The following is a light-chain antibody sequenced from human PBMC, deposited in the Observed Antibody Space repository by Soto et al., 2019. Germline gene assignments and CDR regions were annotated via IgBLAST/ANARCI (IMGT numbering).Light chain of an antibody. CDR2: PGT. J-gene: IGLJ1*01. V-gene: IGLV2-23*01. CDR1: SSDVVAYDA. CDR3: CSAAPESTYV. Sequence: HPGPVCRSHGLLIPISCTGTSSDVVAYDAVSCYQQHPGKAPQVIIYPGTKRPSGVSTRFSGSVSVNTASLPASGLQAEDQAEHVCCSAAPESTYVFGTGTKVTVL.